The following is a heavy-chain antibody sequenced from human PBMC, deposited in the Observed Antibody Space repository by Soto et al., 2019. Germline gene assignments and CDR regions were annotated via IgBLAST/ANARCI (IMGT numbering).Heavy chain of an antibody. V-gene: IGHV3-23*01. D-gene: IGHD3-10*01. CDR1: GFTFSSYA. CDR3: AKADPFGEPKGFDD. CDR2: ISASGDST. J-gene: IGHJ4*02. Sequence: XGSLRLTCAASGFTFSSYAMSWVRQAPGKGLEWVSAISASGDSTHYADSVKGRFTISRDNSKNTFYLHMSSLRAEDTALYYCAKADPFGEPKGFDDWGQGTLVTVSS.